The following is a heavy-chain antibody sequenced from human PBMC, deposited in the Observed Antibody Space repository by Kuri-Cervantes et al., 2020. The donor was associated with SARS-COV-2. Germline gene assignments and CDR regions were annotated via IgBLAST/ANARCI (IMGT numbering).Heavy chain of an antibody. J-gene: IGHJ4*02. V-gene: IGHV4-59*08. Sequence: SETLSLTCTVSGGSISSYYWSWIRQPPGKGLEWIGYIYYSGSTNYNPSLKSRVTISVDTSKNQFSLKLSSVTAADTAVYYCARHGIGYCSGGSCYSGEDYWGQGTLVTVSS. CDR2: IYYSGST. D-gene: IGHD2-15*01. CDR3: ARHGIGYCSGGSCYSGEDY. CDR1: GGSISSYY.